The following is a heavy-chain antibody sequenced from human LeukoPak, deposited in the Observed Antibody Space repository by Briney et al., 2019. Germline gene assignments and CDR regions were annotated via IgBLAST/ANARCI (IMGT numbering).Heavy chain of an antibody. CDR3: ARSPAGEQWLVRNYYYYMDV. CDR2: IKQDGSEK. J-gene: IGHJ6*03. Sequence: GGSLRLSCAASGFTFSSYWMSWVRQAPGKGLEWVANIKQDGSEKYYVDSVKGRFTISRDNAKNSLYLQMNSLRAEDTAVYYCARSPAGEQWLVRNYYYYMDVWGKGTTVTVSS. D-gene: IGHD6-19*01. V-gene: IGHV3-7*01. CDR1: GFTFSSYW.